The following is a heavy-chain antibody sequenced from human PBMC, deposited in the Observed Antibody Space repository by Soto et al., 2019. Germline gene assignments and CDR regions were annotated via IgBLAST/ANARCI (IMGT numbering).Heavy chain of an antibody. Sequence: SETLSLTCTVSGGSISSYYWSWIRQPPGKGLEWIGSIYYSGSTYYNPSLKSRVTISVDTSKNQFSPKLSSVTAADTAVYYCARQGGYCSGGSCPDAFDIWGQGTMVTVS. D-gene: IGHD2-15*01. CDR3: ARQGGYCSGGSCPDAFDI. CDR1: GGSISSYY. V-gene: IGHV4-59*05. CDR2: IYYSGST. J-gene: IGHJ3*02.